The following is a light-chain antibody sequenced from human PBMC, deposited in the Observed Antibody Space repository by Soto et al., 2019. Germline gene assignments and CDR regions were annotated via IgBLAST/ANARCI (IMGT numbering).Light chain of an antibody. J-gene: IGKJ1*01. Sequence: EVVLTQSPAILSFSLGERCSLSCRASRSIDNSLAWYQHRPGQAPRLLIYGASSRATGIPDRISGSGSGTDFTLNISRLEPDDFAVYYCQQFAVAPWTFGQGTKVDIK. CDR3: QQFAVAPWT. V-gene: IGKV3-20*01. CDR1: RSIDNS. CDR2: GAS.